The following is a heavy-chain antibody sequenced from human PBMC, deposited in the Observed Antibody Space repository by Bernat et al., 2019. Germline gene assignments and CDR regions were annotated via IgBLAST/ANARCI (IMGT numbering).Heavy chain of an antibody. CDR1: GFTFRNYE. V-gene: IGHV3-48*03. J-gene: IGHJ4*02. D-gene: IGHD6-13*01. Sequence: EVQLVESGGGLVQPGGSLRLSCAASGFTFRNYEMNWVHQAPGKGLEWVSYVSSGGTTIFYADSVKGRFTISRDNAKNSLYLQMNSLRVEDTAAYYCATDGAYSMTSWGQGTLVTVSS. CDR2: VSSGGTTI. CDR3: ATDGAYSMTS.